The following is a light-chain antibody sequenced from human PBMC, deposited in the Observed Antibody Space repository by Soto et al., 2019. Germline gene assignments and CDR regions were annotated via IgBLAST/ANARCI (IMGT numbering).Light chain of an antibody. CDR3: QQYGNLANT. CDR1: QSVTSNY. V-gene: IGKV3-20*01. CDR2: GAS. Sequence: ETVLTQSPGTLSLSPGETVTLSCRASQSVTSNYLAWYQQKPGQAPRLLIYGASKRATGIPDRFSGSGSGIDFTLTISRLEPDDFAVYYCQQYGNLANTFGQGTKLEIK. J-gene: IGKJ2*01.